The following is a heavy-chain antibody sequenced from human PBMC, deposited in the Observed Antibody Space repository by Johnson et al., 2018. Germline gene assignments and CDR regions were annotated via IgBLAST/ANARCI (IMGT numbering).Heavy chain of an antibody. V-gene: IGHV3-30-3*01. CDR3: ARDPPTTTVDY. Sequence: QVQLVESGGGVVQPGSSLRLSCEVSGFSITNYAMHWVRQVPGKGLEWVAVISYGGDTTFYADSVKGRFTISSDNAKNTLYLQMNSLTSEDTAGYYCARDPPTTTVDYWGQGTLVTVSS. CDR1: GFSITNYA. J-gene: IGHJ4*02. CDR2: ISYGGDTT. D-gene: IGHD1-26*01.